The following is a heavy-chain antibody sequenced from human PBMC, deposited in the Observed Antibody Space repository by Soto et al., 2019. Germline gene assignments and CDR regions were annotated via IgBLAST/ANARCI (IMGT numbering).Heavy chain of an antibody. Sequence: SETLSLTCTVSGGSISSGGYYWSWIRQHPGKGLEWIGYIYYSGSTYYNPSLKSRVTISVDTSKNQFSLKLSSVTAADTAVYYCASGYCSGGSCYFGQPSGNFDPWGQGTLVTVSS. V-gene: IGHV4-30-4*08. CDR2: IYYSGST. D-gene: IGHD2-15*01. J-gene: IGHJ5*02. CDR3: ASGYCSGGSCYFGQPSGNFDP. CDR1: GGSISSGGYY.